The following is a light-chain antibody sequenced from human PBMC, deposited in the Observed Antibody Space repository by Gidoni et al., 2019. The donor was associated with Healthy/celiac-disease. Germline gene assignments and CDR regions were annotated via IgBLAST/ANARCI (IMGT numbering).Light chain of an antibody. J-gene: IGLJ2*01. CDR1: SSDVGCYSY. V-gene: IGLV2-8*01. CDR2: EVS. Sequence: QSDLTQPPSAAGSPGQSVTISCTGTSSDVGCYSYVSWYQQHPGKAPKLIIYEVSKRPSWVPDRFSGSKSGNTASLTVSVLQAEDEADYYCSSYAGSNNVVFGGGTKLTVL. CDR3: SSYAGSNNVV.